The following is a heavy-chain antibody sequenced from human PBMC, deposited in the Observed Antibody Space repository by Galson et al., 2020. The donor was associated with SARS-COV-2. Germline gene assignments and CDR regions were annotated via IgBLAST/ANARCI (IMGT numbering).Heavy chain of an antibody. J-gene: IGHJ6*02. D-gene: IGHD6-13*01. CDR1: GFSLSTSGMR. CDR2: IDWYDEK. CDR3: ARTAGTRYYYGLDV. V-gene: IGHV2-70*04. Sequence: SGPTLVKPTQTLTLTCTFSGFSLSTSGMRVSWIRQPPGKALEWLARIDWYDEKFYSPSLKTRLTISKDTSKNQVVLTMTNMDPVDTATYYCARTAGTRYYYGLDVWGQGTTVTVSS.